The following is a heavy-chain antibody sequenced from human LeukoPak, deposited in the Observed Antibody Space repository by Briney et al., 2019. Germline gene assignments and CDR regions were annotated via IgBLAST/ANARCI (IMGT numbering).Heavy chain of an antibody. CDR1: RITFRTYN. D-gene: IGHD3-22*01. V-gene: IGHV3-48*02. Sequence: QSGGSLRLSCAASRITFRTYNMNSVRQAPEKGQEWVSYISNSGDKKYYAQSVKGRFTISRDNAKNSLYLQMNSLRDEDTAVYYCATDDYDSSVRIWGHGTMVTVSS. CDR3: ATDDYDSSVRI. CDR2: ISNSGDKK. J-gene: IGHJ3*02.